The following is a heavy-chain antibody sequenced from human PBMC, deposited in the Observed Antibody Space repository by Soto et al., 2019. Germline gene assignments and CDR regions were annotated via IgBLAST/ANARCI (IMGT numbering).Heavy chain of an antibody. V-gene: IGHV3-33*01. Sequence: QVQLVESGGGVVQPGRSLRLSCAASGFTFSSYGMHWVRQAPGKGLEWVAGIWHDGSNKYYADSVKGRFTISRDNSKNTLYLQMNSLRAEDTAVYYCARYAFDIWGQGTVVTVSS. CDR1: GFTFSSYG. CDR3: ARYAFDI. J-gene: IGHJ3*02. CDR2: IWHDGSNK.